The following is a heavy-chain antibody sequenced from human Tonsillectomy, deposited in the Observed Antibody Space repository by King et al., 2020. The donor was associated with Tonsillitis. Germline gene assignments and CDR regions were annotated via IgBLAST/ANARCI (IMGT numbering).Heavy chain of an antibody. D-gene: IGHD6-19*01. CDR2: IYPGDSDT. CDR1: GYSFTSYW. CDR3: ARTLAVAVPFPRGSNDPKYYYYYMDV. V-gene: IGHV5-51*01. J-gene: IGHJ6*03. Sequence: VQLVESGAEVKKPGESLKISCKGSGYSFTSYWIGWVRQMPGKGLEWMGIIYPGDSDTRYSPSFQGQVTISADKSISTAYLQWSSLKASDTAMYYCARTLAVAVPFPRGSNDPKYYYYYMDVWGKGTTVTVSS.